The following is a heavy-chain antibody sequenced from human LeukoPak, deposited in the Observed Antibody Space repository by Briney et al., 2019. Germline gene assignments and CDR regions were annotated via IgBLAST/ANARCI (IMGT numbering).Heavy chain of an antibody. Sequence: PSETLSLTCTVSGASISTSYWYWIRQPPRKGLEWIGYIHNTVDINYNPSLTSRVTLSAYTSKNQLSLYLSSVCAADTAVYYCARVGCSGGSCNPDYWGQGTLVTVSS. D-gene: IGHD2-15*01. CDR2: IHNTVDI. CDR3: ARVGCSGGSCNPDY. J-gene: IGHJ4*02. V-gene: IGHV4-59*01. CDR1: GASISTSY.